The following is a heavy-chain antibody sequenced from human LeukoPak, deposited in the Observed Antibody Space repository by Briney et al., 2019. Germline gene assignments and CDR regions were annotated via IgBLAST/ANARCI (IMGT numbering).Heavy chain of an antibody. V-gene: IGHV4-61*05. CDR2: IYYSGST. CDR3: ARLGGLWFGWFDP. D-gene: IGHD3-10*01. Sequence: SETLSLTCTVSGGSISSSSYYWSWIRQPPGKGLEWIGYIYYSGSTNYNPSLKSRVTISVDTSKNQFSLKLSSVTAADTAVYYCARLGGLWFGWFDPWGQGTLVTVSS. J-gene: IGHJ5*02. CDR1: GGSISSSSYY.